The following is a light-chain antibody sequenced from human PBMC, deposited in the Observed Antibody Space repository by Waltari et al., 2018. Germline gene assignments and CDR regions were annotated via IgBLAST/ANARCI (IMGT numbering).Light chain of an antibody. CDR2: WNN. J-gene: IGLJ3*02. Sequence: QSVLTQPPSPSGTPGQAVTISCSGSSPNIENNYVYWYQQLPGTAPKLLVYWNNRRPSGLTDRFFASKSGTSASLAISGLRSEDEGDYYCLAWDASLSGWVFGGGTKVTVL. CDR3: LAWDASLSGWV. CDR1: SPNIENNY. V-gene: IGLV1-47*01.